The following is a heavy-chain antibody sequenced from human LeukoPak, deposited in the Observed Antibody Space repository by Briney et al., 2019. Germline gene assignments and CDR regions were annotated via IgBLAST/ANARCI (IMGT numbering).Heavy chain of an antibody. CDR3: ARAGYEALAY. Sequence: GGSLRLSRAASGFTFSDYYMSWIRQAPGKGLEWVSYISSSSSYTNYADSVKGRFTISRDNAKNSLYLQMNSLRAEDTAVYYCARAGYEALAYWGQGTLVTVSS. J-gene: IGHJ4*02. V-gene: IGHV3-11*06. CDR2: ISSSSSYT. CDR1: GFTFSDYY. D-gene: IGHD3-3*01.